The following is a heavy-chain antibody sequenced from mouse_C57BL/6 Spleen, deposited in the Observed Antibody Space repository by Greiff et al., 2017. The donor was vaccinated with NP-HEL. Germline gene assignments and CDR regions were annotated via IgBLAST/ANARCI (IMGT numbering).Heavy chain of an antibody. CDR1: GFTFSDYY. D-gene: IGHD2-4*01. CDR3: ARDYYDGYFDV. Sequence: EVMLVESEGGLVQPGSSMKLSCTASGFTFSDYYMAWFRQVPEKGLEWVANINYDGSSTYYLDSLKSRFIISRDNAKNILYLQMSSLKSEDTATYYCARDYYDGYFDVWGTGTTVTVSS. V-gene: IGHV5-16*01. CDR2: INYDGSST. J-gene: IGHJ1*03.